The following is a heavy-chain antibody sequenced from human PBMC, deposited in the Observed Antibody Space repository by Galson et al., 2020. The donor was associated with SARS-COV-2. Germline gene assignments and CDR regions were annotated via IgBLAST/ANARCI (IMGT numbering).Heavy chain of an antibody. CDR1: GYTLTELS. V-gene: IGHV1-24*01. D-gene: IGHD6-19*01. CDR3: ATAVAVAGKFDDYYYYYGMDV. J-gene: IGHJ6*02. CDR2: FDTEDGET. Sequence: ASVKVSCKVSGYTLTELSMHWVRQAPGKGHEWMGGFDTEDGETIYAQKFQGRVTMTEDTSTDTAYMELSSLRSEDTAVYYCATAVAVAGKFDDYYYYYGMDVWGQGTTVTVSS.